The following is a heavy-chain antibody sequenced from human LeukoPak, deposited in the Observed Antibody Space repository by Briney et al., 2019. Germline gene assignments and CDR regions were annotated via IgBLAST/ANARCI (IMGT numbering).Heavy chain of an antibody. J-gene: IGHJ4*02. D-gene: IGHD3-22*01. Sequence: ASVKVSCKASGYTFTSYGISWVRQAPGQGLEWMGWISAYNGNTEYSQNFQGRVTITRDTSASTAYMEVSSLRSEDTAVYYCARRFGSSGYLDYWGQGALVTVSS. V-gene: IGHV1-18*01. CDR3: ARRFGSSGYLDY. CDR1: GYTFTSYG. CDR2: ISAYNGNT.